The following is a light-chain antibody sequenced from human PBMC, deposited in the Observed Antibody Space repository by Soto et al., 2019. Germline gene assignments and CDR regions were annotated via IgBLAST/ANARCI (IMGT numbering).Light chain of an antibody. CDR3: QQYTNWLT. V-gene: IGKV3-15*01. J-gene: IGKJ4*01. CDR2: GAS. Sequence: EIVMTQSPATLSVSPGERVTLSCRASQSVSSSLAWYQQKPGQSPRLLIYGASTRATGIPARFSGSGSGTDFTHTISSLQSEDFAVYYCQQYTNWLTFGGGTKVEIK. CDR1: QSVSSS.